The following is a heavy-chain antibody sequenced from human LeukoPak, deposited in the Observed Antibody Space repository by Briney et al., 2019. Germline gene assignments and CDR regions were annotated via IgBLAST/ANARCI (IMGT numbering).Heavy chain of an antibody. Sequence: PGGSLRLSCAASGFTFSSSWMRWVRQGPGKGLVWVARMNGDGRTINYADSVKGRFTISRDNAKNTLYLQMNSLRAEDAAVYYCARAGNYYFDLWGRGTLVTVSS. V-gene: IGHV3-74*01. D-gene: IGHD1-7*01. CDR2: MNGDGRTI. CDR3: ARAGNYYFDL. J-gene: IGHJ2*01. CDR1: GFTFSSSW.